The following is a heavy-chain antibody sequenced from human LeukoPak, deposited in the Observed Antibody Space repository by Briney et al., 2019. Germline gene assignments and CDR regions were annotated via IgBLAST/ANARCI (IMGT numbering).Heavy chain of an antibody. CDR1: GFTFSDYY. J-gene: IGHJ6*02. V-gene: IGHV3-11*04. CDR3: GLYTSSQTGMDV. CDR2: ISSNGRTI. Sequence: GGSLRLSCAASGFTFSDYYMTWIRQAPGKGLEWVSYISSNGRTIYYADSVKGRFTISRDNAKNLLYLQMNSLRAEDTAIYYCGLYTSSQTGMDVWGQGTAVTVSS. D-gene: IGHD6-19*01.